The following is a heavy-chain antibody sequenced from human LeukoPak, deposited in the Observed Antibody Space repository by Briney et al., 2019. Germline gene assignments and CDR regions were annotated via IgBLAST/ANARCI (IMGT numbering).Heavy chain of an antibody. CDR1: GGSISSSSYY. Sequence: PSETLPLTCTVSGGSISSSSYYWGWIRQPPGKGLEWIGSIYYSGSTYYNPSLKSRVTISVDTSKNQFSLKLSSVTAADTAVYYCALQNYGDYESSFDYWGQGTLVTVSS. D-gene: IGHD4-17*01. CDR2: IYYSGST. CDR3: ALQNYGDYESSFDY. J-gene: IGHJ4*02. V-gene: IGHV4-39*01.